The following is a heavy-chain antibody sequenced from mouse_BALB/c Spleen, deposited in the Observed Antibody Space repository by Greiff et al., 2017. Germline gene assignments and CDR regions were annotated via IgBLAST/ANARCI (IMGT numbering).Heavy chain of an antibody. CDR2: IDPENGDT. J-gene: IGHJ4*01. D-gene: IGHD2-4*01. Sequence: EVQLQQSGAELVRSGASVKLSCTASGFNIKDYYMHWVKQRPEQGLEWIGWIDPENGDTEYAPKFQGKATMTADTSSNTAYLQLSSLTSEDTAVHYCNACDDYDGYAMDYWGQGTSVTVSS. V-gene: IGHV14-4*02. CDR3: NACDDYDGYAMDY. CDR1: GFNIKDYY.